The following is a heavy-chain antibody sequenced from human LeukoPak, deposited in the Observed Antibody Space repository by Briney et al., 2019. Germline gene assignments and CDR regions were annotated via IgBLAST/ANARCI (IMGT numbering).Heavy chain of an antibody. CDR3: ARLPPEGRTYYMDV. Sequence: SETLSLTCAVYGGSFSGYYWSWIRQPPGKGLEWLGEINHSGSTNYNPSLKSRVTISVDTSKNQFSLKLSSVTAADTAVYYCARLPPEGRTYYMDVWGKGTTVTISS. D-gene: IGHD1-14*01. CDR1: GGSFSGYY. J-gene: IGHJ6*03. V-gene: IGHV4-34*01. CDR2: INHSGST.